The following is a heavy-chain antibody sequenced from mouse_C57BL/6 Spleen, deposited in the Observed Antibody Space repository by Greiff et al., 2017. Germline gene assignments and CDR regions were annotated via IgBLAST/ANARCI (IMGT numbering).Heavy chain of an antibody. V-gene: IGHV1-82*01. CDR3: AREGTTVVATDYFDY. CDR2: IYPGDGDT. J-gene: IGHJ2*01. Sequence: VKLMESGPELVKPGASVKISCKASGYAFSSSWMNWVKQRPGKGLEWIGRIYPGDGDTNYNGKFKGKATLTADKSSSTAYMQLSSLTSEDSAVYFCAREGTTVVATDYFDYWGQGTTLTVSS. D-gene: IGHD1-1*01. CDR1: GYAFSSSW.